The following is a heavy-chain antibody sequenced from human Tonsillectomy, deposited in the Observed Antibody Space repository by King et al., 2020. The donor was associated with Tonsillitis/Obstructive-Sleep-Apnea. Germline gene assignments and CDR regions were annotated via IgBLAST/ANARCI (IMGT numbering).Heavy chain of an antibody. CDR1: GYTFTSYA. Sequence: QLVQSGSDLKKPGASVKVSCKASGYTFTSYAMNWGRQAPGQGLEWRVWNNTNTGNPTYAQGFYGRFFFPLDTAVSTAYLQISSLKAEDTAVYYCARVGYDFWSGSHTYYYYYYMDVWGKGTTVTVSS. CDR2: NNTNTGNP. D-gene: IGHD3-3*01. CDR3: ARVGYDFWSGSHTYYYYYYMDV. J-gene: IGHJ6*03. V-gene: IGHV7-4-1*02.